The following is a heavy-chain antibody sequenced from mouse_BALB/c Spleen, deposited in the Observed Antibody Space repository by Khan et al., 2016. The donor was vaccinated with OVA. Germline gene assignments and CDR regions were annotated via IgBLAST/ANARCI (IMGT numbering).Heavy chain of an antibody. V-gene: IGHV1-7*01. CDR3: ANDGSGSAWFAY. CDR2: INPSTGYS. Sequence: QVRLQQSGAELAKPGASVKMSCKASGYTFTSYWMHWVKQRPGQGLEWIGYINPSTGYSEYNQKFKDKATLTADKSSSTAYMQLSSLTSDDSAVLYCANDGSGSAWFAYWGQGTLVTVSA. CDR1: GYTFTSYW. D-gene: IGHD1-1*01. J-gene: IGHJ3*01.